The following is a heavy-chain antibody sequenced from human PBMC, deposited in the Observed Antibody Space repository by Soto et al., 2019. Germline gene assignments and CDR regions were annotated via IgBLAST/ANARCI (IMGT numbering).Heavy chain of an antibody. CDR2: MNPNSGNT. D-gene: IGHD6-6*01. V-gene: IGHV1-8*01. CDR3: AREAPLSSSSSRGYYSYMDV. J-gene: IGHJ6*03. Sequence: APVKVSSKASGFTFTSYDINWARQATGQGLEWMGWMNPNSGNTGYAQKFQGRVTMTRNTSISTAYMELSSLRSEDTAVYYCAREAPLSSSSSRGYYSYMDVWGKGTTVTVSS. CDR1: GFTFTSYD.